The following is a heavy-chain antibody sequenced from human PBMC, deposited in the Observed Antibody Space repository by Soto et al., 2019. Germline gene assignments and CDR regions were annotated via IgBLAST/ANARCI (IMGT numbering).Heavy chain of an antibody. CDR2: INPSGGST. CDR3: ARVPCSSTSCYYYYGMDV. D-gene: IGHD2-2*01. J-gene: IGHJ6*02. V-gene: IGHV1-46*01. Sequence: QVQLVQSGAEVKKPGASVKVSCKASGYTFTSYYMHWVRQAPGQGLEWMGIINPSGGSTSYAQKFQGRVTMTRDTSTSTVYVELSSLRSEDTAVYYCARVPCSSTSCYYYYGMDVWGQGTTVTVSS. CDR1: GYTFTSYY.